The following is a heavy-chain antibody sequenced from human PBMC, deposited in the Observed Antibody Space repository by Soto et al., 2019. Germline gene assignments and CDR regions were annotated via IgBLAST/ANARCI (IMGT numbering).Heavy chain of an antibody. V-gene: IGHV3-21*01. D-gene: IGHD3-22*01. Sequence: GESLKISCAASGFTFSSYSMNWVRQAPGKGLEWVSSISSSSSYIYYADSVKGRFTISRDNAKNSLYLQMNSLRAEDTAVYYCAREDYDSSGYHLDYWGQGTLVTVSS. CDR2: ISSSSSYI. CDR3: AREDYDSSGYHLDY. J-gene: IGHJ4*02. CDR1: GFTFSSYS.